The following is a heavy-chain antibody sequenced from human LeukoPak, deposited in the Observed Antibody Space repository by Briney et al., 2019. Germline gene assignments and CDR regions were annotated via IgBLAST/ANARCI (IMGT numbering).Heavy chain of an antibody. V-gene: IGHV3-30*07. J-gene: IGHJ4*02. D-gene: IGHD1-26*01. CDR3: ARDKIVGATHFDY. Sequence: ISNDGSNKYYADSVKGRFTLSRDSSKNTLYLQMNSPRAEDTAVYYCARDKIVGATHFDYWGQGTLVTVSS. CDR2: ISNDGSNK.